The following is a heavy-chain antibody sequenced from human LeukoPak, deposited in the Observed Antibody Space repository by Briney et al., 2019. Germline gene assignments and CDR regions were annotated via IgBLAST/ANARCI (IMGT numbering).Heavy chain of an antibody. CDR2: ISYDGNTK. J-gene: IGHJ5*02. Sequence: GGSLRLSCAASGFTFNSYAMHWVRQAPGKGLEWVAVISYDGNTKYYADSVKGRFTISRDNAKNSLYLQMNSLRAEDTAVYYCARDSVRGSSCPWGQGTLVTVSS. D-gene: IGHD6-13*01. CDR1: GFTFNSYA. V-gene: IGHV3-30-3*01. CDR3: ARDSVRGSSCP.